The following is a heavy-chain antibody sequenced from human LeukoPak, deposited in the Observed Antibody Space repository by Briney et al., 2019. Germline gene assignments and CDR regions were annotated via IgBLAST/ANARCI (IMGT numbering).Heavy chain of an antibody. CDR2: VYYSGDT. Sequence: SETLSLTCTVSGGSINSRSDYWGWIRQPPGKGLEWIGNVYYSGDTYYNTSLQSRVTISVDTSKSQFSLTLNSVTAADTAVYYCARCPYDFLTGFLKWFFDLWGRGALVTVSS. D-gene: IGHD3-9*01. CDR3: ARCPYDFLTGFLKWFFDL. V-gene: IGHV4-39*01. CDR1: GGSINSRSDY. J-gene: IGHJ2*01.